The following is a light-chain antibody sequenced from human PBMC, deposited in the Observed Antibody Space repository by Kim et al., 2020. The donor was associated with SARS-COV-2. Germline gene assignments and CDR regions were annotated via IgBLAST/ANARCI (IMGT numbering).Light chain of an antibody. CDR2: GKN. CDR3: NSRDSSGNHLGV. J-gene: IGLJ2*01. V-gene: IGLV3-19*01. Sequence: SSELTQDPAVSVALGQTVRITCQGDSLRSYYASWYQQKPGQAPVLVIYGKNNRPSGIPDRVSGSSSGNTASWTITGAQAEDEADYYCNSRDSSGNHLGVF. CDR1: SLRSYY.